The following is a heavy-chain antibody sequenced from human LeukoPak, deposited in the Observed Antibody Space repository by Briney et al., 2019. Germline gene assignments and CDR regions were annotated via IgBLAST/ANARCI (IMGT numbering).Heavy chain of an antibody. CDR2: INHSGST. J-gene: IGHJ4*02. CDR3: ARYSGSYYLFDY. V-gene: IGHV4-34*01. D-gene: IGHD1-26*01. Sequence: SETLSLTCAVYGGSFSGYYWSWIRQPPGKGLEWIGEINHSGSTNYNQSLKSRVTISVDTSKNQFSLKLSSVTAADTAVYYCARYSGSYYLFDYWGQGALVTVSS. CDR1: GGSFSGYY.